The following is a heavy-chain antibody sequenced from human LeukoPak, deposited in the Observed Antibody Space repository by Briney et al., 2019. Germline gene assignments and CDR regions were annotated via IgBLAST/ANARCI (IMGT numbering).Heavy chain of an antibody. V-gene: IGHV1-2*02. Sequence: ASVKVSCKASGYTFTGYYMHWVRQAPGQGLEWMGWINPNSGGTNYAQKLQGRVTMTTDTSASTAYMELRSLRSDDTAVYYCARGKIAARHYYYYYYYMDVWGKGTTVTVSS. D-gene: IGHD6-6*01. CDR2: INPNSGGT. CDR1: GYTFTGYY. CDR3: ARGKIAARHYYYYYYYMDV. J-gene: IGHJ6*03.